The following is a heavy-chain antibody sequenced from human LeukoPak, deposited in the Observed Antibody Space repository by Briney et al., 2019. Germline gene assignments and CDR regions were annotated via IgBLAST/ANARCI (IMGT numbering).Heavy chain of an antibody. Sequence: GGPLRLSCVDSEFTFSNYAMSWVRQAPGKGLEWVSGISGSGVRTYYADSVKGRFTISRDNSRNTLYLQMDSLRAEDTAVYYCAKDRGAPDELLRVGYWGQGTLVTVSS. V-gene: IGHV3-23*01. D-gene: IGHD2-8*02. CDR1: EFTFSNYA. CDR3: AKDRGAPDELLRVGY. J-gene: IGHJ4*02. CDR2: ISGSGVRT.